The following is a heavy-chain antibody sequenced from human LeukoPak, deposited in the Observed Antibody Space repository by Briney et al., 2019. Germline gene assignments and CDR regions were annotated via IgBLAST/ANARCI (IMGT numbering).Heavy chain of an antibody. J-gene: IGHJ4*02. Sequence: GVSLRLSCAAPGFTFSSYAMNWVRQAPGKGLEWVSGVSRRGGDTYYADSVKGRFTISRDNSKNTVHLQMNTLRAEDTAVYYCAAVAGIEGFDYWGQGTLVTVSS. CDR1: GFTFSSYA. CDR3: AAVAGIEGFDY. CDR2: VSRRGGDT. D-gene: IGHD6-19*01. V-gene: IGHV3-23*01.